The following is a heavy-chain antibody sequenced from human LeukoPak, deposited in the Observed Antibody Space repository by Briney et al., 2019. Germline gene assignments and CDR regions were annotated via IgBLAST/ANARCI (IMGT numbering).Heavy chain of an antibody. J-gene: IGHJ4*02. Sequence: GGSLRLSCAASGFTFSSYAMHWVRQAPGKGLEWVAVISYDGSNKYYADSVKGRFTISRDNSKNTLYLQMNSLRAEDTAVYYCAKHIVVVPAALEYYFDYWGQGTLVTVSS. CDR2: ISYDGSNK. V-gene: IGHV3-30*04. D-gene: IGHD2-2*01. CDR3: AKHIVVVPAALEYYFDY. CDR1: GFTFSSYA.